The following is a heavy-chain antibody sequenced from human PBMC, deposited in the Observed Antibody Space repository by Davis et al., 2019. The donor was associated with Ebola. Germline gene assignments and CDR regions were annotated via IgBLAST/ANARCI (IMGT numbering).Heavy chain of an antibody. V-gene: IGHV3-23*01. CDR1: GLRFSDA. CDR3: AEGGTNNFLGAN. Sequence: GESLKISCAVSGLRFSDAWMSWVRQAPGGGLEWVSGISASGADIKYADSVRGRFSISRDDSKSTLYLQMDSLRVEDTAVFYCAEGGTNNFLGANWGQGTLVTVSS. D-gene: IGHD2-8*01. CDR2: ISASGADI. J-gene: IGHJ4*02.